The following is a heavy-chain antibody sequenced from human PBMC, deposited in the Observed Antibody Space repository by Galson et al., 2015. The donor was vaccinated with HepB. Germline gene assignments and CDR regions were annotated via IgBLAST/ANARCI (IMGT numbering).Heavy chain of an antibody. Sequence: SLRLSCAASGFTFSSYAMHWVRQAPGKGLEWVAVISYDGSNKYYADSVKGRFTISRDNSKNTLYLQMNSLRAEDTAVYYCASEETKGLRYFDRLVYNYYYDTHVSGHATPVPASS. CDR2: ISYDGSNK. CDR3: ASEETKGLRYFDRLVYNYYYDTHV. D-gene: IGHD3-9*01. J-gene: IGHJ6*02. V-gene: IGHV3-30-3*01. CDR1: GFTFSSYA.